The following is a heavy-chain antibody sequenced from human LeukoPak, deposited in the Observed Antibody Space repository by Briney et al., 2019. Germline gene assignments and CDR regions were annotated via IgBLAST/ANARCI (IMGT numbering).Heavy chain of an antibody. CDR3: AKPRGIVVVPAAMSH. V-gene: IGHV3-23*01. D-gene: IGHD2-2*01. J-gene: IGHJ4*02. Sequence: GALRLSCAASGFTFSSYAMSWVRQAPGKGLESVSAISGSGGSTYYADSVKGRFTISRDNSKNTLYLQMNSLRAEDTAVYYCAKPRGIVVVPAAMSHWGQGTLVTVSS. CDR1: GFTFSSYA. CDR2: ISGSGGST.